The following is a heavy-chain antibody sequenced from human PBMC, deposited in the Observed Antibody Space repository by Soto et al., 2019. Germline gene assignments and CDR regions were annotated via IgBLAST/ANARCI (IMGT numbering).Heavy chain of an antibody. CDR2: IRPEGNEK. CDR1: GFTFRSYW. CDR3: AREEGATVANNWFDS. V-gene: IGHV3-7*03. Sequence: EVQVVESGGGLVQPGESLRVSCVGSGFTFRSYWMSWVRQAPGKGLAWVANIRPEGNEKYYVDSVKGRFIISRDNAKNSVFLQMNSLRVEDTAVYFCAREEGATVANNWFDSWGQGTLVTVSS. J-gene: IGHJ5*01. D-gene: IGHD4-17*01.